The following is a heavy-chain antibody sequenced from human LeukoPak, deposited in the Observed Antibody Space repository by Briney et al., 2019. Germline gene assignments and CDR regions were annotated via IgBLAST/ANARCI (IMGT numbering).Heavy chain of an antibody. J-gene: IGHJ4*02. CDR1: GGSFSGYY. CDR3: ARDRDPIDY. D-gene: IGHD5-24*01. Sequence: SETLSLTCAVYGGSFSGYYWSWIRQPPGKGLEWIGEINHSGSTNYNPSLKSRVTISVDTSKNQFSLKLSSVTAADTAVYYCARDRDPIDYWGQGTLVTVSS. V-gene: IGHV4-34*01. CDR2: INHSGST.